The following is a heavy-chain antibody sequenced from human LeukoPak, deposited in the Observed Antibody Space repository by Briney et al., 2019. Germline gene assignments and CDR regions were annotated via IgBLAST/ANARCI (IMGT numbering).Heavy chain of an antibody. J-gene: IGHJ6*03. CDR2: ISSSSSTI. V-gene: IGHV3-48*01. CDR3: ARDPNIVVVPAARYYYYMDV. Sequence: GGSLRLSCAASGLTFSNYAMNWVRQAPGKGLEWVSYISSSSSTIYYADSVKGRFTISRDNAKNSLYLQMNSLRAEDTVVYYCARDPNIVVVPAARYYYYMDVWGKGTTVTVSS. D-gene: IGHD2-2*01. CDR1: GLTFSNYA.